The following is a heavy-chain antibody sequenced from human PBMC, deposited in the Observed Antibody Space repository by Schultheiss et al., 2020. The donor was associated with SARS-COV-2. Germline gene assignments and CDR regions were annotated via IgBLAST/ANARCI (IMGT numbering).Heavy chain of an antibody. Sequence: ASVKVSCKASGYTFTNYGISWVRQAPGQGLEWMGRISTYNANTDFAQKFQGRVTLTADTSTSTAYMELNSLTSEDTAVYYCSRHPSRAMITPNEFWGQGSLVTVSS. CDR1: GYTFTNYG. J-gene: IGHJ4*02. CDR3: SRHPSRAMITPNEF. V-gene: IGHV1-18*01. CDR2: ISTYNANT. D-gene: IGHD5-18*01.